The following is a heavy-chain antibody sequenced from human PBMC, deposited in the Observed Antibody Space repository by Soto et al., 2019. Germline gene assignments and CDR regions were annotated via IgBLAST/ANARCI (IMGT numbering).Heavy chain of an antibody. CDR2: ISYDGSNK. CDR1: GFTFSSYA. J-gene: IGHJ6*02. D-gene: IGHD6-19*01. Sequence: GSLRLSCAASGFTFSSYAMHWVRQAPGKGLEWVAVISYDGSNKYYADSVKGRFTISRDNSKNTLYLQMNSLRAEDTAVYYCAREEIAVAGTEFIKHYGMDVWGQGTTVTVSS. CDR3: AREEIAVAGTEFIKHYGMDV. V-gene: IGHV3-30-3*01.